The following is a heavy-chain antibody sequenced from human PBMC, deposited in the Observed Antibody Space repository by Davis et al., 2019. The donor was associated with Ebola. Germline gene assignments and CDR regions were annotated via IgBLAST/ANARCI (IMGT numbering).Heavy chain of an antibody. CDR1: GYTFTGYY. Sequence: ASVKVSCKASGYTFTGYYMHWVRQAPGQGLEWMGWINPNSGGTNYAQKFQGRVTMTRDTSTSTVYMELSSLRSEDTAVYYCARGGLLYGGFDFWGQGTLVTVSS. D-gene: IGHD2/OR15-2a*01. CDR3: ARGGLLYGGFDF. CDR2: INPNSGGT. J-gene: IGHJ4*02. V-gene: IGHV1-2*02.